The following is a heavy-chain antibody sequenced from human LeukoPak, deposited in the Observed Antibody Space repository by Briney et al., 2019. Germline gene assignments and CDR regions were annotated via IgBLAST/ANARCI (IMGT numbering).Heavy chain of an antibody. CDR2: NNPSSGTT. J-gene: IGHJ4*02. D-gene: IGHD6-19*01. CDR1: GYTFTSYY. CDR3: ARDRGLLYGSSGCLDS. V-gene: IGHV1-46*01. Sequence: GASVKVSCKTSGYTFTSYYMHWVRQAPGQGLEWMGLNNPSSGTTGYAQKFQGRVTMTRDASTSTVYMELSSLTSEDTAAYYCARDRGLLYGSSGCLDSWGQGTLVTVSS.